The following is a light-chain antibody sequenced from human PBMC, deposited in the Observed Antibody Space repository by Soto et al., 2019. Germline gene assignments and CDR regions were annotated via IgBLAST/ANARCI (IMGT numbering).Light chain of an antibody. V-gene: IGLV2-8*01. CDR3: GSKAGSDKHVV. Sequence: QSALTQPPSASGSPGQSVTLSCSGISSDIRDSNYVSWYQQHPGKAPKLVVSEVTKRPSGVPDRFSGSRSGTTAFLTISGLQTEDEADYYCGSKAGSDKHVVFGGGTNLTVL. CDR1: SSDIRDSNY. J-gene: IGLJ2*01. CDR2: EVT.